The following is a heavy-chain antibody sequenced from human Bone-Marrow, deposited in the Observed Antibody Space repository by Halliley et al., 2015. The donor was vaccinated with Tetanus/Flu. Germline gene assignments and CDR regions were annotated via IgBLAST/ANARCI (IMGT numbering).Heavy chain of an antibody. Sequence: SLRLSCAASGLSFSNYVMHWVRQAPGKGLEWVALISYDGSKKYYIDSVKGRFTISRDNSKNTLNLQMISLRPEDTAVYYCAKDRWLTSSYYYAMDVWGLGTTVTVSS. CDR3: AKDRWLTSSYYYAMDV. CDR2: ISYDGSKK. CDR1: GLSFSNYV. V-gene: IGHV3-30*18. D-gene: IGHD6-19*01. J-gene: IGHJ6*02.